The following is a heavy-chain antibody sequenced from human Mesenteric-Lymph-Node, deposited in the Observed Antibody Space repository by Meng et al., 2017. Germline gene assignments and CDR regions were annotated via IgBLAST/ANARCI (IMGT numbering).Heavy chain of an antibody. Sequence: GESLKISCAASGFTVSSNYMSWVRQAPGKGLEWVSVIYSGGSTYYADSVKGRFTISRDNAKNSLYLQMNSLRAEDTAVYYCARDINPDYYDSSGLDYWGQGTLVTVSS. CDR2: IYSGGST. J-gene: IGHJ4*02. CDR1: GFTVSSNY. D-gene: IGHD3-22*01. V-gene: IGHV3-66*01. CDR3: ARDINPDYYDSSGLDY.